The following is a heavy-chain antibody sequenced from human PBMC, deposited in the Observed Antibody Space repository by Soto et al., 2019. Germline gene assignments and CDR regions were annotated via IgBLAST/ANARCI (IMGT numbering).Heavy chain of an antibody. CDR3: AVFGYSYGYYYGMDV. CDR2: IIPNFGTA. J-gene: IGHJ6*02. CDR1: GGTFSSYA. V-gene: IGHV1-69*01. Sequence: QVQLVQSGAEVKKPGSSVKVSCKASGGTFSSYAISWVRPAPGQGLEWMGGIIPNFGTANYAQKFQGRVTITADESTSTAYMELSSLRSEDTAVYYCAVFGYSYGYYYGMDVWGQGTTVTVSS. D-gene: IGHD5-18*01.